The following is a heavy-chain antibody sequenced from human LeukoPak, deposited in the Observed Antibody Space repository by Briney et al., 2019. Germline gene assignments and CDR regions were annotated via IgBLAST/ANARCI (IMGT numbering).Heavy chain of an antibody. J-gene: IGHJ3*02. D-gene: IGHD4-17*01. V-gene: IGHV3-7*03. CDR1: GFTFSSYW. CDR3: ARDLVDYGDYLTHAFDI. Sequence: GGSLRLSCAASGFTFSSYWMSWVRQAPGKGLEWVANIKQDGSEKYYVDSVKGRFTISRDNVKNSLYLQMNSLRAEDTAVYYCARDLVDYGDYLTHAFDIWGQGTMVTVSS. CDR2: IKQDGSEK.